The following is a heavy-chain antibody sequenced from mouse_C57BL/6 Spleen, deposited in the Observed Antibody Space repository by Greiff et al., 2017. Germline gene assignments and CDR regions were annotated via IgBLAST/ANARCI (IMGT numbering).Heavy chain of an antibody. Sequence: VQLQQSGPELVKPGASVKISCKASGYTFTNYYMNWVKQSHGKSLEWIGDINPNNGGTSYNQKFKGKATLTVDKSSSTAYMELRSLTSEDSAVYYCARGPYPAWFAYWGQGTLVTVSA. J-gene: IGHJ3*01. D-gene: IGHD2-10*01. CDR3: ARGPYPAWFAY. CDR1: GYTFTNYY. V-gene: IGHV1-26*01. CDR2: INPNNGGT.